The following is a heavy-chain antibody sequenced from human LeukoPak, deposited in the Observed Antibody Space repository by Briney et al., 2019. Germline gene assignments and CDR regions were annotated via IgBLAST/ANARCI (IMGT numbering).Heavy chain of an antibody. J-gene: IGHJ4*01. CDR2: VDYYNGRTRT. CDR1: GGSITNSDYF. CDR3: ARLDASSAHFSGSFPHY. D-gene: IGHD3-10*01. V-gene: IGHV4-39*01. Sequence: NPSETLSLTCTVSGGSITNSDYFWGWIRQPPGKGLEWIANVDYYNGRTRTHYNPSLMSRITIYADNSKNQFSLKFRSVTAADTAVYYCARLDASSAHFSGSFPHYWGHGTLVTVSS.